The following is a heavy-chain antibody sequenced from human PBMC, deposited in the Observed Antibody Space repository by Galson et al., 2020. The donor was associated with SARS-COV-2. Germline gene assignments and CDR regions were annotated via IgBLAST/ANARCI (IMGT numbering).Heavy chain of an antibody. D-gene: IGHD5-12*01. Sequence: GGSLRLSCAASGFTFSSYDMHWVRQATGKGLEWVSAIGTAGDTYYPGSVKGRFTISRENAKNSLYLQMNSLRAGDTAVYYCARGTVATISHYYYYGMDVWGQGTTVTVSS. CDR2: IGTAGDT. J-gene: IGHJ6*02. CDR3: ARGTVATISHYYYYGMDV. CDR1: GFTFSSYD. V-gene: IGHV3-13*01.